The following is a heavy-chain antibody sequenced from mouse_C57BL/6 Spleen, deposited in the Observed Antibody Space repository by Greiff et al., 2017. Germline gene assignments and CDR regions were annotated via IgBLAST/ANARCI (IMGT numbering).Heavy chain of an antibody. V-gene: IGHV1-69*01. J-gene: IGHJ1*03. D-gene: IGHD1-1*01. Sequence: QVQLQQPGAELVMPGASVKMSCKASGYTFTSYWMHWVKQRPGQGLEWIGEIDPSDSYTNYNQKFKGKSTLTVDKSSSTAYMQLSSLTSEDSAVYYCARWTIYYGSSHCCDVWGTGTTVTVSS. CDR2: IDPSDSYT. CDR1: GYTFTSYW. CDR3: ARWTIYYGSSHCCDV.